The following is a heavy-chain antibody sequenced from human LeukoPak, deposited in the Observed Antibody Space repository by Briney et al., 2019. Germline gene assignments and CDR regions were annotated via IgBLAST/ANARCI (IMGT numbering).Heavy chain of an antibody. V-gene: IGHV3-48*01. CDR3: ARDWHSSSWQYYFDY. D-gene: IGHD6-13*01. CDR2: ISSSSSTI. CDR1: GFTFSSYS. Sequence: QTGGSLRLSCAASGFTFSSYSMNWVRQTPGKGLEWVSYISSSSSTIYYADSVKGRFTISRDNAKNSLYLQMNSLRAEDTAVYYCARDWHSSSWQYYFDYWGQGTLVTVSS. J-gene: IGHJ4*02.